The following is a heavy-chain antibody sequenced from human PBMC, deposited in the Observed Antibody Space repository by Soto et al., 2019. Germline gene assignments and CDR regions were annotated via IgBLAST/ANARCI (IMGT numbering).Heavy chain of an antibody. D-gene: IGHD2-21*02. V-gene: IGHV3-33*01. CDR3: ARDSSLVVTAIGWFDP. Sequence: AGGSLRLSCAASGFTFSSYGMHWVRQAPGKGLEWVAVIWYDGSNKYYADSVKGRFTISRDNSKNTLYLQMNSLRAEDTAVYYCARDSSLVVTAIGWFDPWGQGTLVTVSS. CDR1: GFTFSSYG. CDR2: IWYDGSNK. J-gene: IGHJ5*02.